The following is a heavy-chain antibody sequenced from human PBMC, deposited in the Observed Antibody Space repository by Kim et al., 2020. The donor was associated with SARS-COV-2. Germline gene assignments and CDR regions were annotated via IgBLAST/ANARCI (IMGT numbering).Heavy chain of an antibody. V-gene: IGHV1-46*01. D-gene: IGHD3-22*01. J-gene: IGHJ4*02. CDR3: ARDPRGGYYHFDY. Sequence: PKFQGRVTLTRDTSTSTVYMELSSLRSEDTAVYYCARDPRGGYYHFDYWGQGTLVTVSS.